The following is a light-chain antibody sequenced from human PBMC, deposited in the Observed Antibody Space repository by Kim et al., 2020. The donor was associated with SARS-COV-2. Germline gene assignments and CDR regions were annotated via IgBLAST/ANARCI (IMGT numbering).Light chain of an antibody. CDR2: AAS. J-gene: IGKJ2*01. CDR3: QQYYSYPMYT. Sequence: AIRITQSPSSLSASTGDRVTITCRASQGISSYLAWYQQKPGKAPKLLIYAASTLQSGVPSRFSGSGSGTDFTLIISCLQSEDFATYYCQQYYSYPMYTFGQGTKLEI. V-gene: IGKV1-8*01. CDR1: QGISSY.